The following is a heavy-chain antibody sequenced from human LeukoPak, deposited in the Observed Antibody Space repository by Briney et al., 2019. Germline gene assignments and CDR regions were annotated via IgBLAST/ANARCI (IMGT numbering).Heavy chain of an antibody. D-gene: IGHD3-10*01. CDR2: IKSKTDGGTT. CDR3: TTDEGLYYGSGSYYNGDY. V-gene: IGHV3-15*01. Sequence: GGSLRLSCAASGFTFSNAWMSWVRQAPGKGLEWVGAIKSKTDGGTTDYAAPVKGRFTISREDSKNTLCLQMNSVKTEETAVFYCTTDEGLYYGSGSYYNGDYWGQGTLVTVSS. CDR1: GFTFSNAW. J-gene: IGHJ4*02.